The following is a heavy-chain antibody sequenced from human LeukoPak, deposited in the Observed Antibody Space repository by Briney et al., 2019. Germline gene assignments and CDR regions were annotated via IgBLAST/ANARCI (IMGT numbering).Heavy chain of an antibody. CDR2: IWYDGSNK. V-gene: IGHV3-33*06. CDR3: AKDCGPGSEMAPGGDAFDI. Sequence: GRSLRLSCASSGFTLSSYGMHWVRQAPGKGLEWVAVIWYDGSNKYYADSVKGRFNISRDNSQNTLYLQMNSLRADDTAVYYCAKDCGPGSEMAPGGDAFDIWGQGTMVTVSS. J-gene: IGHJ3*02. CDR1: GFTLSSYG. D-gene: IGHD5-24*01.